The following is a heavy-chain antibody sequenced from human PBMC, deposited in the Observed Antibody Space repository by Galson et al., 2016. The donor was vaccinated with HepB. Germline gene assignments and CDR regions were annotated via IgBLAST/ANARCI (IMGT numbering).Heavy chain of an antibody. CDR2: IYYSGTT. CDR3: ARVAGNPGRTAYYDY. V-gene: IGHV4-31*11. Sequence: TLSLTCAVSGGSFSVYYWTWIRQNPGKGLEWIGNIYYSGTTHYNPSLKSQVTISEDTSNNQFSLKLTSVTAADTAVYYCARVAGNPGRTAYYDYWGLGTRVTVSS. J-gene: IGHJ4*02. CDR1: GGSFSVYY. D-gene: IGHD4-23*01.